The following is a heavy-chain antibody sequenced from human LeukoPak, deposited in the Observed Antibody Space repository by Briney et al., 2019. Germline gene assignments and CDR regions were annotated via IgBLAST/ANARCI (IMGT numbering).Heavy chain of an antibody. D-gene: IGHD2-2*01. J-gene: IGHJ6*02. CDR3: ARDTVVVPAPVLSGGMDV. Sequence: ASVKVSCKASGGTFSSYAISWVRQAPGQGLEWMGGIIPIFGTANYAQKFQGRVTITADESTSTAYMELSSLRSEDTAVYYCARDTVVVPAPVLSGGMDVWGQGTTVTVSS. V-gene: IGHV1-69*01. CDR1: GGTFSSYA. CDR2: IIPIFGTA.